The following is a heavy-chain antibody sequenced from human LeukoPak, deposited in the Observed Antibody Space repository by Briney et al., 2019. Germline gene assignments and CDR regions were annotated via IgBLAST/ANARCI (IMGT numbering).Heavy chain of an antibody. J-gene: IGHJ4*02. Sequence: GGSLRLSCAASGFTFSSYWMSWVRQAPGKALEWVANIKQDGSEKYYVDSVKGRFTISRDNAKNSLYLQMNSLRAEDTAVYYCARSPNCSGGSCYIFGYFDYWGQGTLVTVSS. CDR2: IKQDGSEK. CDR3: ARSPNCSGGSCYIFGYFDY. D-gene: IGHD2-15*01. V-gene: IGHV3-7*03. CDR1: GFTFSSYW.